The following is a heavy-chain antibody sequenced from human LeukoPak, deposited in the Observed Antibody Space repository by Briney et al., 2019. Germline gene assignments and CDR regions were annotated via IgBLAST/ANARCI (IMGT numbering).Heavy chain of an antibody. CDR1: GGSISSTNW. D-gene: IGHD2-21*02. CDR2: IYRSGTT. Sequence: SETLSLTCAVSGGSISSTNWWSWVRQPPGKGLEWIGEIYRSGTTNYKPSLKSRVTISLDKSRNHFSLKLTSVTAADTAVYYCAREVVTATLGYYFDYWGQGTLVTVSS. CDR3: AREVVTATLGYYFDY. V-gene: IGHV4-4*02. J-gene: IGHJ4*02.